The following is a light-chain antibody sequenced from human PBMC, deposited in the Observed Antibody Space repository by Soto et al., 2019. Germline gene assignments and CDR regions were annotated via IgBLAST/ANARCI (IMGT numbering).Light chain of an antibody. CDR3: QSYDSSLSGYV. CDR1: SSNIGAGYD. Sequence: QAVVTQPPSVSGAPGQRVTISCTGSSSNIGAGYDVHWYQQLPGTAPKLLIYGNSNRPEGVPDRFSGSKSGTSASLASTGLQAEDEADYYCQSYDSSLSGYVFGTGTKLTVL. J-gene: IGLJ1*01. CDR2: GNS. V-gene: IGLV1-40*01.